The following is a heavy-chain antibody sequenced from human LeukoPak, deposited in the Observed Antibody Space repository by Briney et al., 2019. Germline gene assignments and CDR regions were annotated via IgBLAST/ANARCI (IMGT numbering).Heavy chain of an antibody. D-gene: IGHD3-3*01. J-gene: IGHJ6*03. CDR1: GYTFTGYY. Sequence: ASVKVSCKASGYTFTGYYMHWVRQAPGQGLEWMGWINPNSGGTNYAQKFQGRVTMTRDTSISTAYMELSRLRSDDTAVYYCARLYDFWSGSPDMDVWGKGTTVTVSS. CDR3: ARLYDFWSGSPDMDV. CDR2: INPNSGGT. V-gene: IGHV1-2*02.